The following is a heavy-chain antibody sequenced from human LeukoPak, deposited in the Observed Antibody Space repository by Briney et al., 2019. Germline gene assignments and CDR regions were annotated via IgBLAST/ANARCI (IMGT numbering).Heavy chain of an antibody. V-gene: IGHV1-18*01. CDR3: ATGFGKRLGAASDRRYNWFDP. D-gene: IGHD1-26*01. J-gene: IGHJ5*02. Sequence: GASVKVSCKASGYTFTSYGISWVRQAPGQGLEWMGWISAYNGNTNYAQKLQGRVTMTRDTSTSTVYMELSSLRSEDTAVYYCATGFGKRLGAASDRRYNWFDPWGQGTLVTVSS. CDR2: ISAYNGNT. CDR1: GYTFTSYG.